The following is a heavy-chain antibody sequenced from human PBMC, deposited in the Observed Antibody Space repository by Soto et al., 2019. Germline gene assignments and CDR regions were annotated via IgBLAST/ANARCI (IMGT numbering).Heavy chain of an antibody. CDR3: ARLEGLATISYYFDF. D-gene: IGHD3-9*01. CDR2: IYYRGNT. Sequence: PSETLSLTCTVSGGSISSGGYYWSWIRQHPGKGLEWIGNIYYRGNTYYNPSLKTRVTISLDKSKSQFSLRLNSATAADSAVYFCARLEGLATISYYFDFWGQGAQVTVSS. J-gene: IGHJ4*02. V-gene: IGHV4-39*01. CDR1: GGSISSGGYY.